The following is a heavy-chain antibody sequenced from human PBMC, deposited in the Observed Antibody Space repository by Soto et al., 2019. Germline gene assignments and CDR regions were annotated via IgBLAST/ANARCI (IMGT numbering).Heavy chain of an antibody. J-gene: IGHJ4*02. D-gene: IGHD2-15*01. CDR3: ARESRYCSGGSCYFLTGIDY. Sequence: ASVKVSCKVSGYTITELSMHWVRQAPGKGLEWMGGFDPEDGETIYAQKFQGRVTMTEDTSTDTAYMELSSLRSEDTAVYYCARESRYCSGGSCYFLTGIDYWGQGTLVTVSS. V-gene: IGHV1-24*01. CDR1: GYTITELS. CDR2: FDPEDGET.